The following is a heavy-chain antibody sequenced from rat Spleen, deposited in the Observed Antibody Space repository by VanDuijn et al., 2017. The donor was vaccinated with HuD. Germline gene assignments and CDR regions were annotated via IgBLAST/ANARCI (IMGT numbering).Heavy chain of an antibody. CDR1: GFTFSAYY. V-gene: IGHV5-25*01. D-gene: IGHD2-2*01. Sequence: EVQLVESDGGLVQPGRSLKLSCAASGFTFSAYYMAWVRQAPAWGLEWVASITNTGGSTYYPDSVKGRFTISRDNAKSTLYLQMDNLRSEDTATYYCARAGYLRDWYFDFWGPGTMVTVSS. CDR3: ARAGYLRDWYFDF. CDR2: ITNTGGST. J-gene: IGHJ1*01.